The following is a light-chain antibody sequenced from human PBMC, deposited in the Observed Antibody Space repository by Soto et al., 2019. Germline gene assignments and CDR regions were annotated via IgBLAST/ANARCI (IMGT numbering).Light chain of an antibody. CDR3: QQYDYWPLYT. V-gene: IGKV3-15*01. CDR2: AAS. J-gene: IGKJ2*01. CDR1: RSVGSN. Sequence: EMVMTQSPDTLSVSPGERATLSCRASRSVGSNLAWYQQKPGQPPRLLIYAASTRATGIPARFSGSGSGTEFTLTIGSLQPEDFAVYYCQQYDYWPLYTFGQGTKLEIK.